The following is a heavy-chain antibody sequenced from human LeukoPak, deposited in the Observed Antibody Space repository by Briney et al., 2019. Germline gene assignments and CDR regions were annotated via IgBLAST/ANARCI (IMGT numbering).Heavy chain of an antibody. CDR1: GYTFTSYD. D-gene: IGHD3/OR15-3a*01. CDR2: MNPNSGNT. J-gene: IGHJ5*02. Sequence: ASVTVSCTASGYTFTSYDINWVRQAPGQGLEWMGWMNPNSGNTGYAQKFQGRVTMTRNTSISTAYMELSSLRSEDTAVYYCARGTGLNWFDPWGQGTLVTVSS. V-gene: IGHV1-8*01. CDR3: ARGTGLNWFDP.